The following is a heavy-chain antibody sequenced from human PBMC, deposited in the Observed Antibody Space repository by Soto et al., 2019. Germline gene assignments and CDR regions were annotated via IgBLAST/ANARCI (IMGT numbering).Heavy chain of an antibody. J-gene: IGHJ4*02. Sequence: QPGGSLRLSCAASGFTFSTYAMSWVRQAPGKGLEWVSAISGSGGSTYYADSVKGRFTISRDNSKNTLYLQMNSLRAEDTAVYYCAKARTISSIAARFDYWGQGALVTVSS. D-gene: IGHD6-6*01. CDR1: GFTFSTYA. V-gene: IGHV3-23*01. CDR3: AKARTISSIAARFDY. CDR2: ISGSGGST.